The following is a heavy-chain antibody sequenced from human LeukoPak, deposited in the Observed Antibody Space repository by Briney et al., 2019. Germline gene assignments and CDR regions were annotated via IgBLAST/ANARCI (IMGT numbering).Heavy chain of an antibody. CDR1: GFTFSTYA. CDR2: MSLDGSNK. CDR3: AKGHSTGWHFFDY. D-gene: IGHD6-19*01. V-gene: IGHV3-30*18. J-gene: IGHJ4*02. Sequence: PGGSLRLSCAASGFTFSTYAMHWVRQAPGKGLEWVAVMSLDGSNKLYADSVKGRFTISRENSKNTLYLQMNSLRGEDTALYYCAKGHSTGWHFFDYWGQGTLVTVSS.